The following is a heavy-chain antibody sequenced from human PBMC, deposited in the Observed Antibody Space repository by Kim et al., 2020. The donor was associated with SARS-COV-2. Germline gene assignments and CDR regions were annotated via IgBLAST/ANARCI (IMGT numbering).Heavy chain of an antibody. CDR3: AKSGPLDY. Sequence: GGSLRLSCAASGFTFSNSPMSWVRQAPGKGLEWVSTIDGSGATTYYPGSVKGRFTISRDNSKNTLYLQMNNLRAEDTAVYFCAKSGPLDYWGQGTLGTVSS. J-gene: IGHJ4*02. CDR2: IDGSGATT. D-gene: IGHD5-12*01. CDR1: GFTFSNSP. V-gene: IGHV3-23*01.